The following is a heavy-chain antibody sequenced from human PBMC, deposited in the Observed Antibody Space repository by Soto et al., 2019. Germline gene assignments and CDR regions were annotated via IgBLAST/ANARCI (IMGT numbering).Heavy chain of an antibody. CDR1: GYTFIDYS. D-gene: IGHD6-19*01. Sequence: QVQLVQSGAEVKKPGASVKVSCKASGYTFIDYSIHWVRQAPGQRLEWMGCINAGNDTTKYSQKFQGRVTIGGDTSASTAYMEVSSLRSEDTAVYYCARAENSGWGNYYYGLDVWGQGTTVTVSS. CDR2: INAGNDTT. CDR3: ARAENSGWGNYYYGLDV. V-gene: IGHV1-3*01. J-gene: IGHJ6*02.